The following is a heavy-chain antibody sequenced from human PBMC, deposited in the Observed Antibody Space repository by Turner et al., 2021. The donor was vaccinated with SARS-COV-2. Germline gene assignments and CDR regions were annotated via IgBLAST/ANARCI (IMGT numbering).Heavy chain of an antibody. J-gene: IGHJ4*02. Sequence: QVQLVESGGCVVQPGRSLRLSCAASGFTSSSYGMHWVRQAPGKGLEWVAVIWYDGSNKYYADSVKGRFTISRDNSKKTLYLQMNSLRAEDTAFYYCASGRQWELLPGPLDHWGQGTLVTVSS. D-gene: IGHD1-26*01. V-gene: IGHV3-33*01. CDR2: IWYDGSNK. CDR3: ASGRQWELLPGPLDH. CDR1: GFTSSSYG.